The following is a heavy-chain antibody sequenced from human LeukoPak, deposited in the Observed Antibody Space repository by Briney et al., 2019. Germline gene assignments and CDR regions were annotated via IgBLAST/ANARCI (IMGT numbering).Heavy chain of an antibody. V-gene: IGHV4-59*08. CDR1: GGSISSYY. CDR3: ARQKRFGGNYFDY. J-gene: IGHJ4*02. Sequence: SETLSLTCTVSGGSISSYYWSWIRQPPGKGLEWIGYIYYSGSTNYNPSLKSRGTISVDTSKNQFSLKLSSVTAADTAVYYCARQKRFGGNYFDYGGRGPWVPFSS. CDR2: IYYSGST. D-gene: IGHD3-16*01.